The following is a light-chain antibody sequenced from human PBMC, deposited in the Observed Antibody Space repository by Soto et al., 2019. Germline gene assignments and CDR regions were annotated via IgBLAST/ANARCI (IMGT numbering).Light chain of an antibody. CDR2: DAS. CDR1: QSVSSD. Sequence: EVVWTQSPGTLSLSPGERANFSCRASQSVSSDLVWYQHKPGQAHRLLIYDASNRATGIPARFSGSGSGTDFTPTISSLEPEDFAVYYCQQRSNWPTLTFGGGTKVDIK. J-gene: IGKJ4*01. CDR3: QQRSNWPTLT. V-gene: IGKV3-11*01.